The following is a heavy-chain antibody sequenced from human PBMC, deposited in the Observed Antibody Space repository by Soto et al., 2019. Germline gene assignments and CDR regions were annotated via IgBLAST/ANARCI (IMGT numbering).Heavy chain of an antibody. CDR2: IYYSGST. CDR1: GGSISSYY. Sequence: QVQLQESGPGLVKPSETLSLTCTVSGGSISSYYWSWIRQPPGKGLEWIGYIYYSGSTNYNPSLKSRVTISVDTSKNQFSLKLSSVTAADTAVYYCERLYGRWTYYFDYWGQGTLVTVSS. V-gene: IGHV4-59*08. J-gene: IGHJ4*02. CDR3: ERLYGRWTYYFDY. D-gene: IGHD3-10*01.